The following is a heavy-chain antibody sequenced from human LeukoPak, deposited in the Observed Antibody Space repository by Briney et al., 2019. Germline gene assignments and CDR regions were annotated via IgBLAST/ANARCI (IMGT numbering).Heavy chain of an antibody. Sequence: GGSLRLSCAASGFTFSYYGMHWVRQAPGKGLDWVAVMWHDGSYIYYADSVKGRFTISRDNSKNTVCLQMSSLRVEDTAIYYCAKVVQYTASTGTGLDYWGQGTLVTVSS. D-gene: IGHD6-13*01. CDR2: MWHDGSYI. CDR3: AKVVQYTASTGTGLDY. J-gene: IGHJ4*02. CDR1: GFTFSYYG. V-gene: IGHV3-33*06.